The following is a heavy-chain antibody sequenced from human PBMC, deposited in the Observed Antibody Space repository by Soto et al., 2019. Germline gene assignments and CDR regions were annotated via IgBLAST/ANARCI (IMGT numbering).Heavy chain of an antibody. V-gene: IGHV3-23*01. CDR1: TFSSCA. J-gene: IGHJ6*02. Sequence: TFSSCAMGWVRQAPGKGLEWVSDIIDSGGSKYYADSVKGRFTISRDNSKSTLYLQMNSLRAEDTSLYYCAKGRSYYYYYGVDVWGQGTTVTVSS. CDR2: IIDSGGSK. CDR3: AKGRSYYYYYGVDV.